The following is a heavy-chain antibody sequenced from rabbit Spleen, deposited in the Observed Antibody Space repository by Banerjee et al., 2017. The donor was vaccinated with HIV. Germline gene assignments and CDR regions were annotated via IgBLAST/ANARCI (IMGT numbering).Heavy chain of an antibody. CDR3: YAGYAGYGYATDL. D-gene: IGHD6-1*01. CDR1: GFSFSSSYW. CDR2: IYGGRSGST. V-gene: IGHV1S40*01. Sequence: QSLEESGGDLVKPGASLTLTCTASGFSFSSSYWICWVRQAPGKGLEWIACIYGGRSGSTYYASWAKGRFTISKTSSTTVTLQMTSLTAADTATYFCYAGYAGYGYATDLWGQGTLVTVS. J-gene: IGHJ4*01.